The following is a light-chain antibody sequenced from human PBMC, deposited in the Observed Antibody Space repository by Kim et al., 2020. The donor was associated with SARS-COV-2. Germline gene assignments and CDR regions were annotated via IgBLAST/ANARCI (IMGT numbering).Light chain of an antibody. CDR3: QQGYRTPLT. J-gene: IGKJ4*01. CDR1: QSISKA. CDR2: GAS. Sequence: ASVGDEFTITCRARQSISKAVNWYQQKPGTAPSVLVTGASTLQGGVSSRFSDSGSGAEFTLNIDTLQLEDFATYFCQQGYRTPLTFGGGTRVDIK. V-gene: IGKV1-39*01.